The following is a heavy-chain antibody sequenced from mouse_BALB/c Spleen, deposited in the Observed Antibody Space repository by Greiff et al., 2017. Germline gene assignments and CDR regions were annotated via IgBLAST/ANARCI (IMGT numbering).Heavy chain of an antibody. J-gene: IGHJ2*01. CDR2: IDPSDSET. CDR1: GYTFTSYW. Sequence: QVQLQQSGAELVKPGAPVKLSCKASGYTFTSYWMNWVKQRPGRGLEWIGRIDPSDSETHYNQKFKDKATLTVDKSSSTAYIQLSSLTSEDSAVYYCARYGYYLDYWGQGTTLTVSS. V-gene: IGHV1-69*02. D-gene: IGHD1-1*01. CDR3: ARYGYYLDY.